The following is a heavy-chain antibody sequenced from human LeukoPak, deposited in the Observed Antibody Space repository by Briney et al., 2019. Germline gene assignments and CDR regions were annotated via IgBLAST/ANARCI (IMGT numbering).Heavy chain of an antibody. V-gene: IGHV1-2*02. CDR3: ARGSRDGYNTLHFDY. J-gene: IGHJ4*02. CDR2: INPNSGGT. CDR1: GYTFTGYY. D-gene: IGHD5-24*01. Sequence: GASVKVSCKASGYTFTGYYMHWVRQAPGQGLEWMGWINPNSGGTNYAQKFQGRVTMTRDTSISTAYMELSRLRSDDTAVYYCARGSRDGYNTLHFDYWGQGTLVTVSS.